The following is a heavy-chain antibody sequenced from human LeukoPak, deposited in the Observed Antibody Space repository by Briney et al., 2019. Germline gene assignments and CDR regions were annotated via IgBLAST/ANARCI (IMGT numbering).Heavy chain of an antibody. D-gene: IGHD3-10*01. V-gene: IGHV4-31*03. CDR1: GGSISSGVSY. CDR3: ARDRVTMVRGVTSNWFDP. CDR2: IYYSGSS. Sequence: PSQTLSLTCTVSGGSISSGVSYWSWIRQHPGKGLEWIAYIYYSGSSSYNPSLKSRVTISVDTSKNQFSLKLSSVTAADTAVYYCARDRVTMVRGVTSNWFDPWGQGTLVTVSS. J-gene: IGHJ5*02.